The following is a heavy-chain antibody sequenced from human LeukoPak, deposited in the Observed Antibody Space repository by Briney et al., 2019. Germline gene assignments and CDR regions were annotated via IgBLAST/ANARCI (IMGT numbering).Heavy chain of an antibody. J-gene: IGHJ4*02. V-gene: IGHV1-18*01. CDR3: ARVLGRQIAVAGDDY. CDR1: GYIFTDYG. CDR2: ISTYNGNT. D-gene: IGHD6-19*01. Sequence: ASVKVSCKASGYIFTDYGVHWVRQAPGQGLEWMGWISTYNGNTHYVQNLQDRVAMTTDASTSTAFMELRSLRSDDTAVYYCARVLGRQIAVAGDDYWGQGTLVTVSS.